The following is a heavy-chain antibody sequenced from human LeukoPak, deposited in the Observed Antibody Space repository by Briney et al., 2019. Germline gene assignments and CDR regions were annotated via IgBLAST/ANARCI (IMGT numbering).Heavy chain of an antibody. V-gene: IGHV1-8*01. J-gene: IGHJ5*02. CDR3: ARKNVPSANNWFDP. CDR2: MNPNSGNT. CDR1: GYTFTSYD. D-gene: IGHD3-10*02. Sequence: ASVKVSCKASGYTFTSYDINWVRQATGQGLEWMGWMNPNSGNTGYAQKFQGRVTMTRNTSISTAYMELSSLRSDDTAVYYCARKNVPSANNWFDPWGQGTLVTVSS.